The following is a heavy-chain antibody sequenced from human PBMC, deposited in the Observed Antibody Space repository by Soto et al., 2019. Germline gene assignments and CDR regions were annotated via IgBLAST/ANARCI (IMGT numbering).Heavy chain of an antibody. CDR1: GGSFSGYY. D-gene: IGHD2-15*01. CDR3: ARVGRTMKCSGGSCYSEPPSYYYYGMDV. V-gene: IGHV4-34*01. J-gene: IGHJ6*02. CDR2: INHSGST. Sequence: SETLSLTCAVYGGSFSGYYWSWIRQPPGKGLEWVGEINHSGSTNYNPSVKSRVTITEDTSKNKFSRKLSSVTAADTAVYYCARVGRTMKCSGGSCYSEPPSYYYYGMDVWGQGTTVTVSS.